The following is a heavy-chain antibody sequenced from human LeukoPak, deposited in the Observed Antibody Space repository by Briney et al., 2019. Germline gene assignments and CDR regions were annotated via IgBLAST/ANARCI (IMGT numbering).Heavy chain of an antibody. D-gene: IGHD4-17*01. J-gene: IGHJ3*02. Sequence: ASVNVSCKASGYTFTSYYINWVRQAPGQGLEWMGWINPNSGGTNYAQKFQGRVTMTRDTSISTAYMELSRPRSDDTAVYYCARDLGVMVTTAFDIWGQGTMVTVSS. CDR1: GYTFTSYY. V-gene: IGHV1-2*02. CDR3: ARDLGVMVTTAFDI. CDR2: INPNSGGT.